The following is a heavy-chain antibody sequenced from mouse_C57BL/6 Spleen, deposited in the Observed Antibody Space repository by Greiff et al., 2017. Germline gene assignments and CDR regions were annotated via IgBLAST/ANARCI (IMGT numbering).Heavy chain of an antibody. J-gene: IGHJ4*01. Sequence: QVQLQQPGTELVKPGASVKLSCKASGYTFTSYWMHWVKQRPGQGLEWIGNINPSNGGTNYNEKFKSKATLTVDKSSSTAYMQLSSLTSEDSAVDDGARTYGSSPYAMDDWGQGTSVTVSA. D-gene: IGHD1-1*01. V-gene: IGHV1-53*01. CDR3: ARTYGSSPYAMDD. CDR1: GYTFTSYW. CDR2: INPSNGGT.